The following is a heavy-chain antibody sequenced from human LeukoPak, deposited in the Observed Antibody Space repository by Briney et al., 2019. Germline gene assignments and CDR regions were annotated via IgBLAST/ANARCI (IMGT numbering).Heavy chain of an antibody. CDR1: GFTFRSYW. J-gene: IGHJ4*02. V-gene: IGHV3-7*04. CDR3: ARGSGYHTY. Sequence: GGALRLSCGASGFTFRSYWMTWVRQAPGKGLEWVANIKQDGSEKYYVDSVKGRFTISRDNAKSSLYLQMNSLRAEDTAVYYCARGSGYHTYWGQGTLVTVSS. CDR2: IKQDGSEK. D-gene: IGHD3-22*01.